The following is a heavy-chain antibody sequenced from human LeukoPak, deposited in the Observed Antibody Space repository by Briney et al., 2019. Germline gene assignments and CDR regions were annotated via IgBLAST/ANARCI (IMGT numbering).Heavy chain of an antibody. CDR3: ASQFWWAAVAGTTLDY. J-gene: IGHJ4*02. Sequence: GGSLRLSCAASGFTFSRNGMHWVRQAPGKGLEWVAVMSYDGSDKYYADSVKGRFTISRDNSKNTLSLQMNSLRAEDTAIYYCASQFWWAAVAGTTLDYWGQGTLVTVSS. CDR2: MSYDGSDK. D-gene: IGHD6-19*01. CDR1: GFTFSRNG. V-gene: IGHV3-30*03.